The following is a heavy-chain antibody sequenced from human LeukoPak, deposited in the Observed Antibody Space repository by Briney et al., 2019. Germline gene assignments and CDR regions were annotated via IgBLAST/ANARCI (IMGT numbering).Heavy chain of an antibody. V-gene: IGHV3-33*06. Sequence: GRSLRLSCAASGFTFSSYGMHWVRQAPGKGLEWVAVIWYDGSNKYYADSVKGRFTISRDNSKNTLYLQMNSLRAEDTAVYYCAKSGARFLEWLLWDWGQGTLVTVSS. CDR3: AKSGARFLEWLLWD. CDR2: IWYDGSNK. J-gene: IGHJ4*02. D-gene: IGHD3-3*01. CDR1: GFTFSSYG.